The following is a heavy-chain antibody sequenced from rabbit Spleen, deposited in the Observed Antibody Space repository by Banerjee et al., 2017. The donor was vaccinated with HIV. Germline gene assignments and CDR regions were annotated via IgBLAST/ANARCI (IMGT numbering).Heavy chain of an antibody. Sequence: QSLEESGGDLVKPGASLTLTCTASGFSFSSSYYMCWVRQAPGKGLEWLACIYTGSSGSTYFATWAIGRFTISKPSSTTVTLQMTRLTAADTATYFCARDTSSSFSSYGMDLWGQGTLVTVS. CDR1: GFSFSSSYY. D-gene: IGHD1-1*01. CDR2: IYTGSSGST. J-gene: IGHJ6*01. CDR3: ARDTSSSFSSYGMDL. V-gene: IGHV1S40*01.